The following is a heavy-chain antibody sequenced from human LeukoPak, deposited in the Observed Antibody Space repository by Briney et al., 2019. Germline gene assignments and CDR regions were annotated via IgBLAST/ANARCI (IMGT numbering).Heavy chain of an antibody. CDR3: ARVGPPYYYDSSGYPSAHFDY. V-gene: IGHV4-59*01. CDR1: GGSISSYY. D-gene: IGHD3-22*01. Sequence: SETLSLTCTASGGSISSYYWSWIRQPPGKGLEWIGYIYYSGSTNYNPSLKSRVTTSVDTSKNQFSLKLSSVTAADTAVYYCARVGPPYYYDSSGYPSAHFDYWGQGTLVTVSS. J-gene: IGHJ4*02. CDR2: IYYSGST.